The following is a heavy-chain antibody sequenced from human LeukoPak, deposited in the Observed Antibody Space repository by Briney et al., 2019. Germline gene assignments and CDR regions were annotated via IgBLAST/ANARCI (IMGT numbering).Heavy chain of an antibody. CDR3: ARDLRGYSYGSPYYYYYMDV. V-gene: IGHV4-61*02. Sequence: PSETLSLTCTVSGGSISSGSYYWSWIRQPAGKGLEWIGRIYTSGSTNYNPSLKSRVTISVDTSKNQFSLKLSSVTAADTAVYYCARDLRGYSYGSPYYYYYMDVWGKGTTVTISS. CDR1: GGSISSGSYY. J-gene: IGHJ6*03. CDR2: IYTSGST. D-gene: IGHD5-18*01.